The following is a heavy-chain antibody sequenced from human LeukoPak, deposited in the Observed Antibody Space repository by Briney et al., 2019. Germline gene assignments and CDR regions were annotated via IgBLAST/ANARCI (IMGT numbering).Heavy chain of an antibody. V-gene: IGHV4-39*07. CDR2: IYYSGST. Sequence: SETLSLTCTVSGGSISSSSYYWGWIHQPPGKGLEWIGSIYYSGSTYYNPSLKSRVTISVDTSKNQFSLKLSSVTAADTAVYYCARTQPQLRYFDWLLDWFDPWGQGTLVTVSS. CDR3: ARTQPQLRYFDWLLDWFDP. D-gene: IGHD3-9*01. CDR1: GGSISSSSYY. J-gene: IGHJ5*02.